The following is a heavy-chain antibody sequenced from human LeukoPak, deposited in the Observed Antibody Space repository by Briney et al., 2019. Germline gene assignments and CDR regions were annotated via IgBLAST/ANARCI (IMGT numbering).Heavy chain of an antibody. D-gene: IGHD6-19*01. CDR2: IYYSGST. CDR3: ARHRDSAGALG. CDR1: GGSISSHY. V-gene: IGHV4-59*08. J-gene: IGHJ4*02. Sequence: SETLSLTCTVSGGSISSHYRSWIRQPPGKGLEWIGYIYYSGSTNYNPSLKSRVTISVDTSKNQFSLKLSSVTAADTAAYYCARHRDSAGALGWGQGTLVTVSS.